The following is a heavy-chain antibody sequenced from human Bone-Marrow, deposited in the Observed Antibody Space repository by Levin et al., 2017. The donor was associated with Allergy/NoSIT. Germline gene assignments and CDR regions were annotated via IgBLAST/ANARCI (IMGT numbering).Heavy chain of an antibody. CDR2: INHSGST. CDR3: AREPATVTTLDAFDI. D-gene: IGHD4-17*01. Sequence: LSQTLSLTCAVYGGSFSGYYWSWIRQPPGKGLEWIGEINHSGSTNYNPSLKSRVTISVDTSKNQFSLKLSSVTAADTAVYYCAREPATVTTLDAFDIWGQGTMVTVSS. J-gene: IGHJ3*02. CDR1: GGSFSGYY. V-gene: IGHV4-34*01.